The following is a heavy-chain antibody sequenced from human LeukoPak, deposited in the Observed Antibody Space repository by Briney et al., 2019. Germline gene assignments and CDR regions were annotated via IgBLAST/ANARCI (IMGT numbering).Heavy chain of an antibody. CDR1: GFTFSSYS. CDR3: ARVGTTATFYFDY. Sequence: GGSLRLSCAASGFTFSSYSMSWVRQAPGKGLEWVSSISSSSSYIYYADSVKGRFTISRDNAKNSLYLQMNSLRAEDTAVYYSARVGTTATFYFDYWGQGTLVTVSS. CDR2: ISSSSSYI. D-gene: IGHD5-12*01. V-gene: IGHV3-21*01. J-gene: IGHJ4*02.